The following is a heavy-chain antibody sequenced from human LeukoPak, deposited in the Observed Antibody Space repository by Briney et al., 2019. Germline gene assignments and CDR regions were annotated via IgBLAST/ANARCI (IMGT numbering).Heavy chain of an antibody. Sequence: SETLSLTCTVSGYSISSGYYWGWIRPPPGKGLEWIGSIDHSESTYYNPSLKSRVTISVDTSKNQFSLKLSSVTAADTAVYYCARDSYRSSWYFPYWGQGTLVTVSS. CDR1: GYSISSGYY. J-gene: IGHJ4*02. V-gene: IGHV4-38-2*02. D-gene: IGHD6-13*01. CDR3: ARDSYRSSWYFPY. CDR2: IDHSEST.